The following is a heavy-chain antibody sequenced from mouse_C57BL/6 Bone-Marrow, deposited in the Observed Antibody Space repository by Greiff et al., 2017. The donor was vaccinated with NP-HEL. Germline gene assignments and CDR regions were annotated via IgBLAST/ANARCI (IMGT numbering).Heavy chain of an antibody. CDR2: IDPETGGT. CDR1: GYTFTDYE. CDR3: TTGGYYPNYFDY. V-gene: IGHV1-15*01. Sequence: VKLQESGAELVRPGASVTLSCKASGYTFTDYEMHWVKQTPVHGLEWIGAIDPETGGTAYNQKFKGKAILTADKSSSTAYMELRSLTSEDSAVYYCTTGGYYPNYFDYWGQGTTLTVSS. D-gene: IGHD2-3*01. J-gene: IGHJ2*01.